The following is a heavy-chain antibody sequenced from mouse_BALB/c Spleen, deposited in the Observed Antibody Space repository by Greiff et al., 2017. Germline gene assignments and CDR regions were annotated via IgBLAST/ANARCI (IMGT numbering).Heavy chain of an antibody. CDR1: GYSFTGYY. CDR2: VNPNNGGT. V-gene: IGHV1-26*01. Sequence: VQLQQSGPDLVKPGASVKISCTASGYSFTGYYMHWVKQSHGKSLEWIVRVNPNNGGTSYNQKFKSKAILTVDKSSSTAYMGLRSLTSEDSAVYYCASRSYYAMDYWGQGTSVTVSS. J-gene: IGHJ4*01. CDR3: ASRSYYAMDY.